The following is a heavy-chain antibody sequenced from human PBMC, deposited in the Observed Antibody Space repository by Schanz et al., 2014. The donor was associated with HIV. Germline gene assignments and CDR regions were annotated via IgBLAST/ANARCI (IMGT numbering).Heavy chain of an antibody. D-gene: IGHD3-10*01. J-gene: IGHJ4*02. CDR1: GYTFIDYF. CDR3: ARVPKHNFGSGSYYPFDY. CDR2: ISAYNGNT. V-gene: IGHV1-18*01. Sequence: QVQLVQSGAEGRKPGASVKVSCKASGYTFIDYFIHWVRQAPGQGLEWMGWISAYNGNTYYAQQLQGRVTMTTDTSTSTAYMELRSLRSDDTAMYYCARVPKHNFGSGSYYPFDYWGQGTLVTVSS.